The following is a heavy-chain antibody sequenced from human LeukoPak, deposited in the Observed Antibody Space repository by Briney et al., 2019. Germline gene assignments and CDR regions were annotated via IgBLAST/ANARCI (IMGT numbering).Heavy chain of an antibody. CDR2: IVGSGGST. CDR3: SKRGDYDVLTGYYDSDF. V-gene: IGHV3-23*01. J-gene: IGHJ4*02. Sequence: GASLRLSCAASGFTFSNYAMSWVRQAPGKGLEWVSAIVGSGGSTYYADSGKGRFTISRDNSKNTLFLQMNSLRVEDTALYYCSKRGDYDVLTGYYDSDFWGQGTLVTVSS. D-gene: IGHD3-9*01. CDR1: GFTFSNYA.